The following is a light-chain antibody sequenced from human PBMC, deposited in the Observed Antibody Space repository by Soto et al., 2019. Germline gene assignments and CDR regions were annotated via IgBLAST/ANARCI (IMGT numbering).Light chain of an antibody. V-gene: IGLV2-14*01. Sequence: QSALTQPDSVSGSPGQSITSSCTVTSSDVGGYNYVSWYQQHPAKAPKLMIYEVSNRPSGVSHRFSGSKSGNTASLTISGLQAEDEADYYCFSYTTSSTLVFGGGTKLTVL. CDR1: SSDVGGYNY. CDR2: EVS. CDR3: FSYTTSSTLV. J-gene: IGLJ3*02.